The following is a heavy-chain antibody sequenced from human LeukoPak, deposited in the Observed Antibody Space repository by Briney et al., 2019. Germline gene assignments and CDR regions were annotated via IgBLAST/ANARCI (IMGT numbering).Heavy chain of an antibody. V-gene: IGHV5-51*01. J-gene: IGHJ3*02. CDR3: ARLLKGLSDYYDSSGYRTPADAFDI. D-gene: IGHD3-22*01. CDR2: IYPGDSDT. Sequence: GESLKISCKGSGYSFTSYWIGWVRQMPGKGLEWMGIIYPGDSDTRYSPSFQGQVTISADKSISTAYLQWSSLKASDTATYYCARLLKGLSDYYDSSGYRTPADAFDIWGQGTMVTVSS. CDR1: GYSFTSYW.